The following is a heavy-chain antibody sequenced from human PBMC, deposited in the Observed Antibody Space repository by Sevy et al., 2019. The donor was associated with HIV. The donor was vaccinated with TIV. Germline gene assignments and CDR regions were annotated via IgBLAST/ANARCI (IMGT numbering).Heavy chain of an antibody. CDR1: GFTFSSYA. V-gene: IGHV3-23*01. J-gene: IGHJ6*03. Sequence: GVSLRLSCAASGFTFSSYAMSWVRQAPGKGLEWVSAISGSGGSTYYADSVKGRFTISRDNSKNTLYLQMNSPRAEDTAVYYCAKDGYKPSVGDENYYYYYMDVWGKGTTVTVSS. CDR2: ISGSGGST. CDR3: AKDGYKPSVGDENYYYYYMDV. D-gene: IGHD1-20*01.